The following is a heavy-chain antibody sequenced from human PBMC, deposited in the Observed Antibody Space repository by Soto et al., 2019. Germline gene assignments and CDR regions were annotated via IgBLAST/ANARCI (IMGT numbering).Heavy chain of an antibody. CDR1: GYTFTSYG. J-gene: IGHJ6*02. Sequence: VASVKVSCKASGYTFTSYGISWVRQAPGQGLEWMGWISAYNGNTNYAQKLQGRVTMTTDTSTSTAYMELRSLRSDDTAVYYCARFYYDFWSGYGTPTDGMDVWGQGTTVTVSS. CDR3: ARFYYDFWSGYGTPTDGMDV. V-gene: IGHV1-18*01. D-gene: IGHD3-3*01. CDR2: ISAYNGNT.